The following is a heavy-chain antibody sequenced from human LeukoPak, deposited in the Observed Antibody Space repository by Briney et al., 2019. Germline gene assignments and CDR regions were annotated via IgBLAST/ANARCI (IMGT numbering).Heavy chain of an antibody. CDR3: ARGHSYFYDFWSGITSYDAFDI. CDR2: IYYSGST. CDR1: GGSISSYY. V-gene: IGHV4-59*01. Sequence: PSETLSLTCTVSGGSISSYYWSWIRQPPGKGLEWLGYIYYSGSTNYNPSLKSRVTISVDTSKNQFSLKLSSVTAADTAVYYCARGHSYFYDFWSGITSYDAFDIWGQGTMVTVSS. J-gene: IGHJ3*02. D-gene: IGHD3-3*01.